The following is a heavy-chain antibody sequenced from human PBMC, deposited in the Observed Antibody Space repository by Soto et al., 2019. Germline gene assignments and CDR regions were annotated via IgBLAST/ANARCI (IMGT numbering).Heavy chain of an antibody. V-gene: IGHV4-30-2*01. J-gene: IGHJ5*02. CDR3: ARVPGP. CDR1: GGSISSGGYS. CDR2: IYHSGST. Sequence: QLQLQESGSGLVKPSQTLSLTCAVSGGSISSGGYSWSWIRQPPGKGLEWIGYIYHSGSTYYNPSLKIRVTLLVDRSKDHFSLKLSSVTAATTAVYYRARVPGPWGQGTLVTVSS.